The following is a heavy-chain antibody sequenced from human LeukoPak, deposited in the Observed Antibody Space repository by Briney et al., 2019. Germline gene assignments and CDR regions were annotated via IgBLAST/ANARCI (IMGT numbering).Heavy chain of an antibody. Sequence: SETLSLTCTVSGASISSYYWNWIRQPPGKGLEWIGSTYYSGSTDYNPSLKSRVTISVDTSKNQFSLKLSSVTAADTAVYYCARHDEGPYYFDYWGQGTLVTVSS. V-gene: IGHV4-59*08. CDR3: ARHDEGPYYFDY. J-gene: IGHJ4*02. CDR1: GASISSYY. CDR2: TYYSGST.